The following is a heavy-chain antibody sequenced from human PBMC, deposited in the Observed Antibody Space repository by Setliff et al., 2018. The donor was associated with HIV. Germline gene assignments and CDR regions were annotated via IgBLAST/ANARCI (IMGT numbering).Heavy chain of an antibody. CDR3: ARGIRMLLDSNRGVYTHDAFDL. D-gene: IGHD3-10*01. CDR2: IYHGGSV. CDR1: GYSISTSSW. Sequence: SETLSLTCTVSGYSISTSSWWGWVRQSPGRGLQWIGSIYHGGSVYYNPSLQSRVTISLDRSKNQFPLNMISVTAADSAIYFCARGIRMLLDSNRGVYTHDAFDLWGQGTTVTVS. J-gene: IGHJ3*01. V-gene: IGHV4-38-2*02.